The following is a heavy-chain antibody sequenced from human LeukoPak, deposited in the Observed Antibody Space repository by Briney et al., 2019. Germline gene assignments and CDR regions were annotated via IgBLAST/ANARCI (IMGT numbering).Heavy chain of an antibody. V-gene: IGHV3-21*01. D-gene: IGHD2-2*01. CDR3: ASGSEYQLLLPNDY. CDR1: GFTFSSYS. J-gene: IGHJ4*02. Sequence: PGGSLRLSCATSGFTFSSYSMNWVRQAPGKGLEWVSSISSSSSYIYYADSVKGRFTISRDNAKNSLYLQMNSLRAEDTAVYYCASGSEYQLLLPNDYWGQGTLVTVSS. CDR2: ISSSSSYI.